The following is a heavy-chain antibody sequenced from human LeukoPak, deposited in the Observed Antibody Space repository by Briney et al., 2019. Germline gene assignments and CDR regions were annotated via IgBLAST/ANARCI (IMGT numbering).Heavy chain of an antibody. J-gene: IGHJ4*02. CDR3: ARTRDIMDWENSYFDY. CDR2: ISAYNGNT. D-gene: IGHD3-10*01. V-gene: IGHV1-18*01. CDR1: GYTFTSYG. Sequence: GASVKVSCKASGYTFTSYGISWVRQAPGQGLEWMGWISAYNGNTNYAQKFQGRVTITADESTSTAYMELSSLRSEDTAVYYCARTRDIMDWENSYFDYWGQGTLVTVSS.